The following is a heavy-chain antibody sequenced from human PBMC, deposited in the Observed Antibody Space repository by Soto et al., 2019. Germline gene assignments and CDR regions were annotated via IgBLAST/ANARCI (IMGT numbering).Heavy chain of an antibody. CDR3: ARDAYDDPPGYFQH. Sequence: QVQLVESGGDVVQPGRSLRLSCSASGFTFSSYSVHWVRQAPGKGLEWLAFMSYDGSTKYYADSVKGRFTVSRDNSKNTLYLQMDSLRTDDTAVYYCARDAYDDPPGYFQHWGQGTLLTVSS. CDR2: MSYDGSTK. V-gene: IGHV3-30-3*01. D-gene: IGHD3-22*01. CDR1: GFTFSSYS. J-gene: IGHJ1*01.